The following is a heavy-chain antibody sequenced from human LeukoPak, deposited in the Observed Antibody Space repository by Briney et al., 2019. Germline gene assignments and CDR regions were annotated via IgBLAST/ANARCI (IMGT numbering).Heavy chain of an antibody. J-gene: IGHJ6*03. D-gene: IGHD5-12*01. V-gene: IGHV3-33*06. CDR2: IWYDGSNK. CDR1: GFTFSSYG. Sequence: GRSLRLSCAASGFTFSSYGMHWVRQAPGKGLEWVAVIWYDGSNKYYADSVKGRFTISRDNSKNTLYLQMNSLRAQDTAVYYCAKGGWLRLRRHMDVWGKGTTVTVSS. CDR3: AKGGWLRLRRHMDV.